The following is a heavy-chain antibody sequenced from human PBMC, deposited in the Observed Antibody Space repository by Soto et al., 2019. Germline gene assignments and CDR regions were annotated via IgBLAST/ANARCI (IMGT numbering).Heavy chain of an antibody. J-gene: IGHJ2*01. D-gene: IGHD2-2*01. V-gene: IGHV3-23*01. CDR1: GFTFINFA. CDR2: ISGGGDRT. CDR3: ARKVLGSTSRPDWWYFDL. Sequence: EGQLLESGGGLVQPGGSLRLSCVGSGFTFINFAMNWVRQTPGKGLEGVSTISGGGDRTFDADTVKGRFTISRDNSKNTVNLQMNSLRADDTAVYYCARKVLGSTSRPDWWYFDLWGRGTLVTVSS.